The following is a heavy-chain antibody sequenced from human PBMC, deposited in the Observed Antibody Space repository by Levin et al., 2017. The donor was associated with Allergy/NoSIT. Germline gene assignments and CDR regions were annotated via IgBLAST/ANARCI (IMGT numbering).Heavy chain of an antibody. Sequence: GESLKISCEASGFTFSDYWMSWVRQPSGKGLEWVARINKGRNEISYVDSVKGRFTISRDDGKKSLYLQMNSLRVEDTAVYYCVRGGRDYGSWWGQGALVTVSS. CDR2: INKGRNEI. V-gene: IGHV3-7*05. J-gene: IGHJ4*02. D-gene: IGHD3-10*01. CDR3: VRGGRDYGSW. CDR1: GFTFSDYW.